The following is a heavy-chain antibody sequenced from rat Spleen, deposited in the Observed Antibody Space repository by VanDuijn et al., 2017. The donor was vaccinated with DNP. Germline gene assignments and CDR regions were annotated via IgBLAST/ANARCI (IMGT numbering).Heavy chain of an antibody. CDR2: ISNTGDNT. CDR3: TREYPWAHYFDY. CDR1: GFIFSNYW. Sequence: EVQLVESGGGPVQPGRSLKLSCVASGFIFSNYWMTWIRQAPGKGLEWVASISNTGDNTYYSDSVKGRFTISRDYAKNTLYLQMDSLRSEDTATYYCTREYPWAHYFDYWGQGVMVTVSS. D-gene: IGHD1-4*01. J-gene: IGHJ2*01. V-gene: IGHV5-31*01.